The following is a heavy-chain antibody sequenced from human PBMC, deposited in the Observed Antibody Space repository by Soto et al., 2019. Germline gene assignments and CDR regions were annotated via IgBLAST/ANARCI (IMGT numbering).Heavy chain of an antibody. J-gene: IGHJ4*02. Sequence: QVQLVESGGGVVQPGRSLRLSCTASGFTFSSYGIHWVRQAPGKGLEWVAVISCDGSNTYYADSVKGRFTIPRDISKNTVFLQMDSLRGDDTAMYYCAKDPFRFFDWLRGVHFFDSWGQGTLVTVSS. CDR1: GFTFSSYG. V-gene: IGHV3-30*18. D-gene: IGHD3-3*01. CDR3: AKDPFRFFDWLRGVHFFDS. CDR2: ISCDGSNT.